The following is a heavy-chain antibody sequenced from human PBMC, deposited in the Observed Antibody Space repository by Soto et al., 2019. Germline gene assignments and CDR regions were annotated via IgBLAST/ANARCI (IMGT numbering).Heavy chain of an antibody. Sequence: PGGSLRLSCAASGFTFSSYAISLVRQAPGKGLEWVSTISGSGGSTYYADSVKGRFTISRDNSKNTLYLQMNSLRVEDTAVYYCAKDRRTISSCDFWGQGTLVTVSS. J-gene: IGHJ4*02. CDR2: ISGSGGST. CDR1: GFTFSSYA. V-gene: IGHV3-23*01. CDR3: AKDRRTISSCDF. D-gene: IGHD3-3*01.